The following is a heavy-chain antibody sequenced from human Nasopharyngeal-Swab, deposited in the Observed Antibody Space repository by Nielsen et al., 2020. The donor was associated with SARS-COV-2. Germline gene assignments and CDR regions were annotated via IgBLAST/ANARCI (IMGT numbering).Heavy chain of an antibody. D-gene: IGHD6-13*01. J-gene: IGHJ4*02. Sequence: SCVASGLPFDDYAMSWVRQAPGKGLEWVSGISWNSVSIGYADSVKGRFTISRDNAKNSLYLQMNSLRSEDTALYYCAKGIAAAGSRCLDYWGQGTLVTVSS. V-gene: IGHV3-9*01. CDR3: AKGIAAAGSRCLDY. CDR2: ISWNSVSI. CDR1: GLPFDDYA.